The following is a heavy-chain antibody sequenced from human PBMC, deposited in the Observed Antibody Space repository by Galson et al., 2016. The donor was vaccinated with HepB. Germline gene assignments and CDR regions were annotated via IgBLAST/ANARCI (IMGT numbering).Heavy chain of an antibody. CDR1: RFAFTNYG. CDR2: IWNGGSNK. D-gene: IGHD6-6*01. V-gene: IGHV3-33*08. J-gene: IGHJ4*02. Sequence: SLRLSCAASRFAFTNYGMYWVRQAPGEGLEWVAVIWNGGSNKYYADSVKGRFTISRDNSKNTLYLQMNSLRAEDTAVYYCARAARLAARRNYLDYWGQGALVTVSS. CDR3: ARAARLAARRNYLDY.